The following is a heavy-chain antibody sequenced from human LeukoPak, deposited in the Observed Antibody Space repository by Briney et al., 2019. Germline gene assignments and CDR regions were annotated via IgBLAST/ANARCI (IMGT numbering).Heavy chain of an antibody. J-gene: IGHJ4*02. CDR1: GGSISRYY. D-gene: IGHD3-22*01. CDR3: ARTSYDSIGNPKTSPIES. V-gene: IGHV4-59*01. CDR2: IYYSGST. Sequence: PSGTLSLTCAVSGGSISRYYWSWIRQPPGKGLEWIGYIYYSGSTNYNPSLKSRVTISIDTSKNQFSLKLSSATAAATAVYYFARTSYDSIGNPKTSPIESWGQRTL.